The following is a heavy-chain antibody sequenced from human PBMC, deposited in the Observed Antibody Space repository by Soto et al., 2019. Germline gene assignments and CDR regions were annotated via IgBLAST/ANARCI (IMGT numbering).Heavy chain of an antibody. V-gene: IGHV3-23*01. Sequence: GGSLRLSCATSGFTFSGYAMTWVRQAPGKGLNWVSAITSGGDTFFADSVKGRFTISRDHSKNTFYLQMNSLTAEDTAVYYCAKAIQYDSSGKNYFDYWGQGTLVTVSS. J-gene: IGHJ4*02. D-gene: IGHD3-22*01. CDR2: ITSGGDT. CDR1: GFTFSGYA. CDR3: AKAIQYDSSGKNYFDY.